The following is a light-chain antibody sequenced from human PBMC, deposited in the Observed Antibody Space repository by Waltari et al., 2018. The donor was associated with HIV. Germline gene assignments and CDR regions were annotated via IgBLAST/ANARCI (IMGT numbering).Light chain of an antibody. V-gene: IGLV7-46*01. CDR1: EGAVTSKNY. J-gene: IGLJ2*01. CDR3: MLFFGATRI. CDR2: DST. Sequence: QAAVTQEPSLTVSPGGTIILTCGSSEGAVTSKNYPYWFQQKPGPAPTTLIYDSTKRHFWTPARFSAFLLGDKAVLTLSGALSEDEAVYFCMLFFGATRIFGGGTTVTV.